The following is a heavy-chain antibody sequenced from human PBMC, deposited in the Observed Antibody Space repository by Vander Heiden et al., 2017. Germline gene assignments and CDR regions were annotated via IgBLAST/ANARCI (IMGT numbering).Heavy chain of an antibody. CDR3: AKKDYYDSSGPPRY. CDR2: ISGSGGTT. V-gene: IGHV3-23*01. CDR1: GFTFSSYA. Sequence: EVQLLESGGGWVQPGGSLRLSCAASGFTFSSYAMSWVRQAPGKGLEWVSAISGSGGTTYYADSVKGRFTISRDNSKNTLYLQMNSLRAEDTAVYYCAKKDYYDSSGPPRYWGQGTLVTVSS. D-gene: IGHD3-22*01. J-gene: IGHJ4*02.